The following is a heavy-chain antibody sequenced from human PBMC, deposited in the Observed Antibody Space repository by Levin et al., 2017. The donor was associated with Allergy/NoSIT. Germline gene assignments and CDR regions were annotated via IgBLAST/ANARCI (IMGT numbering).Heavy chain of an antibody. V-gene: IGHV3-15*07. CDR1: GFTFSNTW. D-gene: IGHD2-15*01. J-gene: IGHJ4*02. Sequence: SGGSLRLSCAASGFTFSNTWMNWVRQAPGKGLEWVGRIKSKRDGGKIDYTAAVEGRFTISRDDSKNTLYLQMNSLKTENTAVYFCTTLLRPSDYWGKGTLVTVSS. CDR2: IKSKRDGGKI. CDR3: TTLLRPSDY.